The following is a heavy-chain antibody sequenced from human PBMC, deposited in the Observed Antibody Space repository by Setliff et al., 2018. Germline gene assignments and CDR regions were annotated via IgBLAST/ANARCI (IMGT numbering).Heavy chain of an antibody. D-gene: IGHD3-10*01. CDR3: VRAVVIRGSKPLDS. CDR2: LNNDGTTI. J-gene: IGHJ4*02. V-gene: IGHV3-48*01. Sequence: GGSLRLSCAASGFTFSTYGLNWVRQAPGKGLEWISYLNNDGTTIYYADSVKDRFIISRDDSKNSLYLQMYSLKSDDTAVYYCVRAVVIRGSKPLDSWGQGTLVTVSS. CDR1: GFTFSTYG.